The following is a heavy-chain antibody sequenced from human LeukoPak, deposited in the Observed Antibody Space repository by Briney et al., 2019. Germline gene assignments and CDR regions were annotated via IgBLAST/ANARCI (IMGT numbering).Heavy chain of an antibody. J-gene: IGHJ5*02. CDR1: GATFSIYT. V-gene: IGHV1-69*04. CDR2: ISPIVGIA. CDR3: ATDTVYYDGSGYYFNWFDP. D-gene: IGHD3-22*01. Sequence: GASVTLSCNASGATFSIYTISWVRQPPGQGLEWVGSISPIVGIANYAPKFQGRVTITADKSTSTAYMELRSLSSEDAAVYCCATDTVYYDGSGYYFNWFDPWGQGTLVTVSS.